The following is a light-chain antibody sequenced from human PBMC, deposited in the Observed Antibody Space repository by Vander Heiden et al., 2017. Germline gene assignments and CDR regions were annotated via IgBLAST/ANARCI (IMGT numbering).Light chain of an antibody. CDR2: DAS. J-gene: IGKJ4*01. V-gene: IGKV1-13*02. CDR1: QGLRCA. CDR3: QQYNISPRS. Sequence: AIQLSQSPSSLSASVLDRVTIPSRAGQGLRCALAWYQQKPGQVPKLLIYDASSLATGVTYRFSGSGSGTDFTLTISRLQPEDFATYYCQQYNISPRSFGGGTKLEIK.